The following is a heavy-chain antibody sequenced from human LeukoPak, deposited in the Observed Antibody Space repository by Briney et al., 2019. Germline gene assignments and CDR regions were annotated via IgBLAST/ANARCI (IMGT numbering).Heavy chain of an antibody. CDR3: AVLEGLS. D-gene: IGHD5-24*01. CDR2: INQDGTEK. Sequence: GGSLRLSCAASGFTFDDYAMHWVRQAPGKGLDWVANINQDGTEKYYAHSVRGRFTISRDNAKNSVHLQMNNLRAEDTALYYCAVLEGLSWGQGTLVTVSS. J-gene: IGHJ4*02. CDR1: GFTFDDYA. V-gene: IGHV3-7*01.